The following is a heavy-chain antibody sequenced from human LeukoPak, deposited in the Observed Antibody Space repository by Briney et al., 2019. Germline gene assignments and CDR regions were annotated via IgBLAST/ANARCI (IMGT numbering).Heavy chain of an antibody. V-gene: IGHV1-69*05. CDR1: GGTFSSYA. CDR3: ARGQGALADYYMDV. CDR2: IIPIFGTA. Sequence: ASVTVSCKASGGTFSSYAISWVRQAPGQGLEWMGGIIPIFGTANYAQKFQGRVTITTDESTSTAYMELSSLRSEDTAVYYCARGQGALADYYMDVWGKGTTVTVSS. D-gene: IGHD3-3*02. J-gene: IGHJ6*03.